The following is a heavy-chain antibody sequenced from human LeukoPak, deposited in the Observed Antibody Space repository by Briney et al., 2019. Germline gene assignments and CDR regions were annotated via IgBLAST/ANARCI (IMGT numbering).Heavy chain of an antibody. Sequence: PSETLSLTCTVSGGSISSYYWSWIRQPAGKGLEWIGRIYTSGSTNYNPSLKSRVTMSVDTSKNQFSLKLSSVTAADTAVYYCGRDTSRYDFWSGYYFDYWGQGTLVTVSS. CDR3: GRDTSRYDFWSGYYFDY. V-gene: IGHV4-4*07. CDR1: GGSISSYY. J-gene: IGHJ4*02. CDR2: IYTSGST. D-gene: IGHD3-3*01.